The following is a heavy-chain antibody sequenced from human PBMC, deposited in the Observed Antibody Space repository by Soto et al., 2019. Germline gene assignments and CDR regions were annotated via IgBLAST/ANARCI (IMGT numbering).Heavy chain of an antibody. CDR1: GFTFSNYG. D-gene: IGHD1-26*01. J-gene: IGHJ6*02. CDR2: IWHDGNNK. CDR3: ASDLVGASDSYGLDV. Sequence: PGGSLRLSCAASGFTFSNYGMHWVRQAPGKGLEWVAIIWHDGNNKYYADYVRGRFIISRDNSKNRLYLQMNSLRAEDTAVYYCASDLVGASDSYGLDVWVQGTPVTVSS. V-gene: IGHV3-33*01.